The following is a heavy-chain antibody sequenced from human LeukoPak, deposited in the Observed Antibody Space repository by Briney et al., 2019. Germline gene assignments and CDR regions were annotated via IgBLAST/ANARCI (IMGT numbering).Heavy chain of an antibody. J-gene: IGHJ6*04. CDR3: ATPLKLPPGYYGMDV. V-gene: IGHV3-48*03. Sequence: GGSLRLSCAASGFTFSSYETKWVRQAPGKGLEWVSYISSSGSTVYYADSVKGRFTISRDNAKNSLYLQVNSLRAEDTAVYYCATPLKLPPGYYGMDVWGKGTTVTVSS. D-gene: IGHD2-15*01. CDR2: ISSSGSTV. CDR1: GFTFSSYE.